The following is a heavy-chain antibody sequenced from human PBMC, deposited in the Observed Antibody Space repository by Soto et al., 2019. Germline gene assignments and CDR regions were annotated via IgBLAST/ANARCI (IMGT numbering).Heavy chain of an antibody. D-gene: IGHD3-22*01. Sequence: QVQLVESGGGVVQPGTSLRLSCAVSGFTFSSYGMHWVRQAPGKGLEWVAHISYDGSNQHYVDSVKGRFTISRDNSKNTVYLEMDSLGAEELGVYYCAKDSYYYDCSGYYTFAYWGQGTLVTVSS. J-gene: IGHJ4*02. CDR2: ISYDGSNQ. V-gene: IGHV3-30*18. CDR1: GFTFSSYG. CDR3: AKDSYYYDCSGYYTFAY.